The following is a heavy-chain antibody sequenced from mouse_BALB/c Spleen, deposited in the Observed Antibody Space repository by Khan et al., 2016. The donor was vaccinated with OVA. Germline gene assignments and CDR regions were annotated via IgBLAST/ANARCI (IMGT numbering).Heavy chain of an antibody. D-gene: IGHD3-1*01. CDR1: GYTFTNYW. Sequence: QVRLQQSGAELVRPGTSVKMSCKAAGYTFTNYWIGWVKQRPGHGLEWIGDTYPGGGYTNYNEKFKGKATLTADTSSSTAYMQLSGLTSEDSDIYYCAGRGAARATWDYFDYWGQGTTLTVSS. J-gene: IGHJ2*01. CDR2: TYPGGGYT. V-gene: IGHV1-63*02. CDR3: AGRGAARATWDYFDY.